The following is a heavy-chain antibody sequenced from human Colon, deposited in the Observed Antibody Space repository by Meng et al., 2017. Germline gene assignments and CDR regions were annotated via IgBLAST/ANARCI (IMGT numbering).Heavy chain of an antibody. J-gene: IGHJ5*02. CDR1: GFTVSSNY. Sequence: GGSLRLSCAASGFTVSSNYMSWVRQAPGKGLEWVSVIYSGCSTYYADSLKGRFTISRDNSKNTVFLQMNNLRADDTAVYYCATGGAPLPFDPWGQGTLVTVSS. CDR3: ATGGAPLPFDP. D-gene: IGHD3-16*01. V-gene: IGHV3-53*01. CDR2: IYSGCST.